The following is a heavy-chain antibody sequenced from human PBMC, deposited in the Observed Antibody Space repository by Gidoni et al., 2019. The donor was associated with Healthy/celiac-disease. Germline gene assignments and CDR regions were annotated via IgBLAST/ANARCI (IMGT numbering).Heavy chain of an antibody. D-gene: IGHD3-3*01. CDR2: INHSGST. V-gene: IGHV4-34*01. J-gene: IGHJ6*02. CDR1: GGSFSGYY. Sequence: QVELQQWGAGLLKPSETLSLTCAVYGGSFSGYYCGWIRQPPGKGLEWIGEINHSGSTNYNPSRKRRVTISVDPSKNQFSLKLSSVTAADTAVYYCARGLMVAIFGLLTWGYGMDVWGQGTTVTVSS. CDR3: ARGLMVAIFGLLTWGYGMDV.